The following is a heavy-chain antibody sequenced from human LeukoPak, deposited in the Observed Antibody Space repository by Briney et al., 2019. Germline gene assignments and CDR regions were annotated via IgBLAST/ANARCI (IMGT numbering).Heavy chain of an antibody. CDR3: ARGPLGSSSWYFLDPYFDY. Sequence: GASVKVSCKASGYTFTSYYMHWVRRAPGQGLEWMAIINPSGGSTSYAQNSQGRVTMTRDTSTSTVYMELSSLRSEDTAVYYCARGPLGSSSWYFLDPYFDYWGQGTLVTVSS. CDR1: GYTFTSYY. CDR2: INPSGGST. J-gene: IGHJ4*02. D-gene: IGHD6-13*01. V-gene: IGHV1-46*01.